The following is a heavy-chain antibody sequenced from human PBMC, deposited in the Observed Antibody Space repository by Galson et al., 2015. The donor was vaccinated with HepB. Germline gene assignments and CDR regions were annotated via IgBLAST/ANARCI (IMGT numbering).Heavy chain of an antibody. CDR2: ISGSGGST. J-gene: IGHJ4*02. CDR1: GFIFSSYA. V-gene: IGHV3-23*01. Sequence: SLRLSCAASGFIFSSYAMSWVRQAPGKGLEWVSGISGSGGSTYYADSVKGRFTISRDNSKNTLYLQMNSLRAEDTAVYYCAKEITQWLVPRPLDYWGQGTLVTVSS. D-gene: IGHD6-19*01. CDR3: AKEITQWLVPRPLDY.